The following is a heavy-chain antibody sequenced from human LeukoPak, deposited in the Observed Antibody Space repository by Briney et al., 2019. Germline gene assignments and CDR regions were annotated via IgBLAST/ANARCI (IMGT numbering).Heavy chain of an antibody. J-gene: IGHJ4*02. CDR2: IYKSGST. V-gene: IGHV4-61*09. CDR1: GGSISSGSYY. D-gene: IGHD6-13*01. Sequence: SETLSLTCTVSGGSISSGSYYCSWIRQPAGKGLEWIGHIYKSGSTNYNPSLKSRVTVSVDTSKNQFSLKLSSVTAADTAVYYCAGGIAAHWGVDYWGQGTLVTVSS. CDR3: AGGIAAHWGVDY.